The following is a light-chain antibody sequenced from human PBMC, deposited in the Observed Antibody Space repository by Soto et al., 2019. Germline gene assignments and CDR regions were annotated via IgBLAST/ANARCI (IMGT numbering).Light chain of an antibody. Sequence: QSALTQPASVSGSPGQSITISCTGTSSDVGDYNYVSWYQQHPGKAPKLMIYDVSNRPSWVSNRFSGSKSGNTASLTISGLQAEDEADYYCSSYTSSSTLVVFGTGTKVTVL. CDR1: SSDVGDYNY. CDR2: DVS. J-gene: IGLJ1*01. V-gene: IGLV2-14*03. CDR3: SSYTSSSTLVV.